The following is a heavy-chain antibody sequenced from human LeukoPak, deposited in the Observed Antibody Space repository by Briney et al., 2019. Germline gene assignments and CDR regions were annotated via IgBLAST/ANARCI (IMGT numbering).Heavy chain of an antibody. J-gene: IGHJ4*02. CDR1: GVTLSTYA. V-gene: IGHV3-30-3*01. CDR3: ARDSRGYTRLDY. Sequence: GGSLRLSCAASGVTLSTYAMSWARQDPGKGLEWVAVISYDGSNKYYADSVKGRFTISRDNSKNTLYLQMNSLRAEDTAVYYCARDSRGYTRLDYWGQGTLVTVSS. D-gene: IGHD5-24*01. CDR2: ISYDGSNK.